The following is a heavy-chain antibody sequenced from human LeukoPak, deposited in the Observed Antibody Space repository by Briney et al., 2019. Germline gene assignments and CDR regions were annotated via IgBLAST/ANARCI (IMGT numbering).Heavy chain of an antibody. Sequence: GGSLRLSCAASGFILSNHWMTWVRQAPGKGPEWVANVNKDGSEKYYVDSVKGRFTISRDNAKNSLYLQMNSLRAEDTAVYYCARSVVPASYGMDVWGQGTTVTVSS. CDR3: ARSVVPASYGMDV. CDR1: GFILSNHW. CDR2: VNKDGSEK. J-gene: IGHJ6*02. V-gene: IGHV3-7*01. D-gene: IGHD2-2*01.